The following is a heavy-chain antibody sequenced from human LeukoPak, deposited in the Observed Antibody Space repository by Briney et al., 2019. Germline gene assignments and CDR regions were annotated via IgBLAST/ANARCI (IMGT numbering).Heavy chain of an antibody. Sequence: ASVKVSCKAFGYTFTTCDINWVRQAPGQGLEWMGWVNPDSGHTGYAQKFQGRVTITRNTSIRTAYMELGSLTSGDTAVYYCETRDGDAFDLWGQGTLVTVSS. CDR3: ETRDGDAFDL. J-gene: IGHJ3*01. D-gene: IGHD5-24*01. V-gene: IGHV1-8*03. CDR1: GYTFTTCD. CDR2: VNPDSGHT.